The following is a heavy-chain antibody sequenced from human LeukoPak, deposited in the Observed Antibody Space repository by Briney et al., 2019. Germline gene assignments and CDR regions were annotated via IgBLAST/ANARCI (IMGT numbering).Heavy chain of an antibody. CDR2: IWHDGSEK. CDR1: GFTFSTYG. CDR3: ARSNNAFDY. D-gene: IGHD1/OR15-1a*01. Sequence: GGSLTLSCAASGFTFSTYGMNWVRQAPGKGLEWVAVIWHDGSEKYYANSVKDRFTISRDNSKNTLYLQMNSLRAEDTAVYFCARSNNAFDYWGQGSLVTVSS. V-gene: IGHV3-33*01. J-gene: IGHJ4*02.